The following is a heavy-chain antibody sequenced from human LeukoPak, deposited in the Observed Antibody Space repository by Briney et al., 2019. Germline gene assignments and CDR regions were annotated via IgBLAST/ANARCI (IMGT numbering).Heavy chain of an antibody. CDR2: IYPGDSDT. D-gene: IGHD6-19*01. CDR3: ARHGSSGWYSRDAFDI. CDR1: GYSFTSYW. V-gene: IGHV5-51*01. J-gene: IGHJ3*02. Sequence: GEPLKISCKGSGYSFTSYWIGWVRQMPGKGLEWMGIIYPGDSDTRYSPSFQGQVTISADKSISTAYLQWSSLKASDTAMYYCARHGSSGWYSRDAFDIWGQGTMVAVSS.